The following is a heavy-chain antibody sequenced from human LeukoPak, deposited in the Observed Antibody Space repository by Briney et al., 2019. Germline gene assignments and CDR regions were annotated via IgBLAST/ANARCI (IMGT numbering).Heavy chain of an antibody. CDR1: GYSISSGYY. V-gene: IGHV4-38-2*01. CDR3: ARRYSSGWYGVYDY. J-gene: IGHJ4*02. CDR2: IYHSGST. Sequence: SETLSLTXAVSGYSISSGYYWGWIRQPPGKRLEWIGSIYHSGSTYYNPSLKSRVTISVDTSKNQFSLKLSSVTAADTAVYYYARRYSSGWYGVYDYWGQGTLVTVSS. D-gene: IGHD6-19*01.